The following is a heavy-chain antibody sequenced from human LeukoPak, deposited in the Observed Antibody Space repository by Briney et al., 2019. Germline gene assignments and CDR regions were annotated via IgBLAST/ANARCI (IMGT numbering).Heavy chain of an antibody. V-gene: IGHV1-69*05. D-gene: IGHD2-2*01. CDR2: IIPIFGAA. J-gene: IGHJ6*03. Sequence: GPSVKVSCTASAGTFSSNAISWVRQAPAQGLEWVGGIIPIFGAANYSQKFQGKVTITTDESTATTYMELHSLRSEDTAVYYCARSVLGYCSSTSCYPYYYYYMDVWGKGTTVTVSS. CDR1: AGTFSSNA. CDR3: ARSVLGYCSSTSCYPYYYYYMDV.